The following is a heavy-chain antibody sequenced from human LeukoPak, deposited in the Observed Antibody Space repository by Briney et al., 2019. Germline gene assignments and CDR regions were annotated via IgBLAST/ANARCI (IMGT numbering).Heavy chain of an antibody. CDR3: ARAGAAAGTKYYYYYYMDV. CDR1: GYSISSGYY. V-gene: IGHV4-38-2*02. D-gene: IGHD6-13*01. Sequence: PSETLSLTCTVPGYSISSGYYWGWIRQPPGKGLEWIGSIYHSGSTYYNPSLKSRVTISVDTSKNQFSLKLSSVTAADTAVYYCARAGAAAGTKYYYYYYMDVWGKGTTVTVSS. CDR2: IYHSGST. J-gene: IGHJ6*03.